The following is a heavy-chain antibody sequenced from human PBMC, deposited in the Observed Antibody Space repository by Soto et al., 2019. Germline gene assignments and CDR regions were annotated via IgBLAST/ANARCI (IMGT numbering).Heavy chain of an antibody. CDR1: GYSISSSNW. D-gene: IGHD4-17*01. J-gene: IGHJ4*02. V-gene: IGHV4-28*03. Sequence: SETLSLTCAVSGYSISSSNWWGWIRQPPGKGLEWIGYIYYSGTTYYNPSLKSRVTMSVDTSKNQFSLKLTSVTAVDTAVYYCARGTTVETGSYWGQGTLVTVSS. CDR2: IYYSGTT. CDR3: ARGTTVETGSY.